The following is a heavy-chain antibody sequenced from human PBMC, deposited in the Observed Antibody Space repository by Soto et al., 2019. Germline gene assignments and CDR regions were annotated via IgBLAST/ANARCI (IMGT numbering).Heavy chain of an antibody. CDR1: GGTFTNYV. Sequence: QVQLVQSWAEVRKPGSSVKVSCQISGGTFTNYVISWLLQAPGQGLEWMVGLIPIFGAANLAQKFQGRVTITADESTSTVNMELSSLTSEDTAVYYCARGRSSPNFDPWGQGTLVTVSS. J-gene: IGHJ5*02. CDR2: LIPIFGAA. CDR3: ARGRSSPNFDP. V-gene: IGHV1-69*01. D-gene: IGHD6-6*01.